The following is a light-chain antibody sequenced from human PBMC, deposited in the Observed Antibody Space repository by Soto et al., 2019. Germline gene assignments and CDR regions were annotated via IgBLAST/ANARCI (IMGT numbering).Light chain of an antibody. Sequence: TQSPSTLSASVGDRVTITCRASQSVSATYIAWYQQKSGQAPRLLLYGSSSRATGVADRFSGSGSGTEFTLTIDRLEPEDFATYYCQQYGSSPRAFGQGTKVDIK. CDR3: QQYGSSPRA. CDR2: GSS. CDR1: QSVSATY. J-gene: IGKJ1*01. V-gene: IGKV3-20*01.